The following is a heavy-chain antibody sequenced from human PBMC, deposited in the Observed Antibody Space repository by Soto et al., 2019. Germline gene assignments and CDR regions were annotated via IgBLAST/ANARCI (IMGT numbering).Heavy chain of an antibody. V-gene: IGHV3-15*07. Sequence: EVQLVESGGGLIKPGGSLRLSCAGSGFTFNYPWMNWVRQTPGKDLEWVGRIKSKVNGETADYAAPVRGRFAISRDDSKNTLYLQMNSLKTEDTAVYYCTAGLVRNTLGLDSWGQGTLVTVSS. CDR2: IKSKVNGETA. CDR1: GFTFNYPW. D-gene: IGHD1-1*01. CDR3: TAGLVRNTLGLDS. J-gene: IGHJ4*02.